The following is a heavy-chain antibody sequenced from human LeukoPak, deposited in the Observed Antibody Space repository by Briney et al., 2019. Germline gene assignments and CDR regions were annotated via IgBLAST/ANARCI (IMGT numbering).Heavy chain of an antibody. J-gene: IGHJ4*02. Sequence: PSETLSLTCTVSGGSISSGSYYWSWIRQPAGKGLEWSGRIYTSGSTNYNPSLKSRATISVDTSKNQFSLKLSSVTAADTAVYYCARGPTYCSSSSCLQGEWGQGTLVTVSS. CDR1: GGSISSGSYY. CDR2: IYTSGST. V-gene: IGHV4-61*02. D-gene: IGHD2-15*01. CDR3: ARGPTYCSSSSCLQGE.